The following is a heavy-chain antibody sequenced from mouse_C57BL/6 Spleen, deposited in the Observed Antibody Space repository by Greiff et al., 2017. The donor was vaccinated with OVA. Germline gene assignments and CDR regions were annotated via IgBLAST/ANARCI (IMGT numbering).Heavy chain of an antibody. CDR1: GYTFTDYN. J-gene: IGHJ4*01. D-gene: IGHD2-12*01. V-gene: IGHV1-18*01. CDR2: INPNNGGT. Sequence: EVQLQQSGPELVKPGASVKIPCKASGYTFTDYNMDWVKQSHGKSLEWIGDINPNNGGTIYNQKFKGKATLTVDKSSSTAYMELRSLTSEDTAVYYCARSSYDPYAMDYWGQGTSVTVSS. CDR3: ARSSYDPYAMDY.